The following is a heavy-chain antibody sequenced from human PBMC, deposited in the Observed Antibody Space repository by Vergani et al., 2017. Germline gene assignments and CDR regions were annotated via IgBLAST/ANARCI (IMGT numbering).Heavy chain of an antibody. CDR1: GFTFSSYG. Sequence: QVQLVESGGGVVQPGGSLRLSCAASGFTFSSYGMHWVRQAPGKGLGWVAFIRYDGSNKYYADSVKGRFTISRDNSKNTLYLQMNSLRAEDTAVYYCAKDADLTGGDTYYYYYYGIDVWGQGTTVTVSS. V-gene: IGHV3-30*02. J-gene: IGHJ6*02. D-gene: IGHD2-21*01. CDR3: AKDADLTGGDTYYYYYYGIDV. CDR2: IRYDGSNK.